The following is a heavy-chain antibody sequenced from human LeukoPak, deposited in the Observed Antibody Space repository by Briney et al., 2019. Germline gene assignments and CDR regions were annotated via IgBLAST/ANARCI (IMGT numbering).Heavy chain of an antibody. Sequence: GGSLRLSCAASGFTFISYWMNWARQAPGTGLEWVSGINNGGGSTYYADSVKGRFTISRDNSKNTLCLQMNSLRAEDTAVYYCAKDLGYNWNYFDYWGQGTLVTVSS. CDR3: AKDLGYNWNYFDY. CDR1: GFTFISYW. V-gene: IGHV3-23*01. J-gene: IGHJ4*02. D-gene: IGHD1-20*01. CDR2: INNGGGST.